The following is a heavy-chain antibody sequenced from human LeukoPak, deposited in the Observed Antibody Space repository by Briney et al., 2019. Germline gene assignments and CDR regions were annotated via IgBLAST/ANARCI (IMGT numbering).Heavy chain of an antibody. J-gene: IGHJ5*02. Sequence: GGSLRLSCAASGFTFSSYAMHWVRQAPGKGLEWVSSISNNGHYIYYADSLKGRFTISRDNAKNSLYLQMDSLRVEDTAVYYCARDIGQLVFSFDPWGQGTLVTVSS. CDR2: ISNNGHYI. CDR1: GFTFSSYA. D-gene: IGHD6-6*01. CDR3: ARDIGQLVFSFDP. V-gene: IGHV3-21*01.